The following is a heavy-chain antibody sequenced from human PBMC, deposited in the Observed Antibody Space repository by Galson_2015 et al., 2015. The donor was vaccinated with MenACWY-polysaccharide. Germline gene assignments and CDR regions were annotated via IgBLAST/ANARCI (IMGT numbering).Heavy chain of an antibody. CDR3: ARVRYSTGKYQFDY. Sequence: SLRLSCAASGFTFSNYAMSWVRQAPGKGLEWVSTIGGSGGNTHYADSVKGRFTISRDNSKNTLSLQMNSLRAEDTAVYYCARVRYSTGKYQFDYWGQAALVAVSS. CDR1: GFTFSNYA. V-gene: IGHV3-23*01. CDR2: IGGSGGNT. J-gene: IGHJ4*02. D-gene: IGHD2-2*01.